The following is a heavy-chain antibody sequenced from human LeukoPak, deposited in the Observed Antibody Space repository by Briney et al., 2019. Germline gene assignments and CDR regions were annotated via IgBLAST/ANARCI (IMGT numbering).Heavy chain of an antibody. CDR3: ARVDRGWFGELLFDY. J-gene: IGHJ4*02. CDR1: GGSISSHY. D-gene: IGHD3-10*01. Sequence: PSETLSLTCTVSGGSISSHYWSWIRQPPGKGLEWIGYIYYSGSTNYNPSLKSRVTISVDTSKNQFSLKLSSVTAADTAVYYCARVDRGWFGELLFDYWGQGTLVTVSS. V-gene: IGHV4-59*11. CDR2: IYYSGST.